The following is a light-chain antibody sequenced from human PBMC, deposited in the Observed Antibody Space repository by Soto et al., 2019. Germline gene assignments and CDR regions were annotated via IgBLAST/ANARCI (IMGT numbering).Light chain of an antibody. CDR1: QSVSSRS. CDR3: QQYTGSPT. J-gene: IGKJ1*01. CDR2: GAS. Sequence: EIVLTQSPCTLSLSPGERATISCRASQSVSSRSLAWYRKTPGQPPSLLFFGASSRATGLPDRFGGSGSGTDSTLTSSIQEHDDFAVYYCQQYTGSPTFGQGTKVEIK. V-gene: IGKV3-20*01.